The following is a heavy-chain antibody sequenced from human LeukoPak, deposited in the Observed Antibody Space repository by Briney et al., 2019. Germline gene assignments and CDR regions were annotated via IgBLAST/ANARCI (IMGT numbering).Heavy chain of an antibody. CDR1: GGSFSGYY. D-gene: IGHD2-2*01. Sequence: SETLSLTCAVYGGSFSGYYWSWIRQPPGKGLEWIGEINHSGSTNYNPSLKSRVTISVDTSKNQFSQKLSSVTAADTAVYYCARGVGYCSSTSCYYYYGMDVWGQGTTVTVSS. J-gene: IGHJ6*02. V-gene: IGHV4-34*01. CDR3: ARGVGYCSSTSCYYYYGMDV. CDR2: INHSGST.